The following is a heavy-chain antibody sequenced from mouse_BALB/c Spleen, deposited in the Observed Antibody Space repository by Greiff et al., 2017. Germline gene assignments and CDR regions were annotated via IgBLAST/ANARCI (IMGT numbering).Heavy chain of an antibody. V-gene: IGHV1-54*01. J-gene: IGHJ4*01. CDR1: GYAFTNYL. Sequence: QVQLQQSGAELVRPGTSVKVSCKASGYAFTNYLIEWVKQRPGQGLEWIGVINPGSGGTNYNEKFKGKATLTADKSSSTAYMQLSSLTSDDSAVYFCARAPHYYGSSYAMDYWGQGTSVTVSS. CDR2: INPGSGGT. CDR3: ARAPHYYGSSYAMDY. D-gene: IGHD1-1*01.